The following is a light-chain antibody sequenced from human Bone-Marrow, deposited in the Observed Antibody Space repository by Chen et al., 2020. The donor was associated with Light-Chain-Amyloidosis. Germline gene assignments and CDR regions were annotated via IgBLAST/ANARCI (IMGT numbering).Light chain of an antibody. J-gene: IGLJ1*01. CDR1: SSNIGINY. CDR2: RNK. CDR3: AAWDGSLSGYV. Sequence: QSVLTQPPAASGTPGQRVTIPCSAASSNIGINYLYWYQHSPGAAPNLLLHRNKQRPSGVPDRFSASHSGTSAFLAISGLRSEDEADYYCAAWDGSLSGYVFGTGTKVIVL. V-gene: IGLV1-47*01.